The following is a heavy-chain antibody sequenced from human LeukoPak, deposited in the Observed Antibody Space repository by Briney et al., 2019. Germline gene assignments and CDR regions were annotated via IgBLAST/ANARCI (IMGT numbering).Heavy chain of an antibody. J-gene: IGHJ4*01. Sequence: SETLSLTCYVSNGSMTNYFWSWIRQPPGKGLEFLGFIWHNGSPSYNPSLKSRLTMSVDTSRTHFSMKLTAVTAADAAVYYCARVASGWYEVDWWGHGNLVTVSS. CDR2: IWHNGSP. CDR1: NGSMTNYF. D-gene: IGHD6-19*01. CDR3: ARVASGWYEVDW. V-gene: IGHV4-59*12.